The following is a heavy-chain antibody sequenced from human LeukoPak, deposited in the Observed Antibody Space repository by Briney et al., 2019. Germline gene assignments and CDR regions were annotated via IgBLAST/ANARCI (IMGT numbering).Heavy chain of an antibody. CDR2: IYYSGST. Sequence: SETLSLTCTVSGGSISSYYWSWIRQPPGKGLEWIGYIYYSGSTNYNPSLKSRVTISVDTSKNQFSLKLSSVTAADTAVYYCARQPVVAATPFYYMDVWGKGAPVTISS. D-gene: IGHD2-15*01. J-gene: IGHJ6*03. V-gene: IGHV4-59*01. CDR1: GGSISSYY. CDR3: ARQPVVAATPFYYMDV.